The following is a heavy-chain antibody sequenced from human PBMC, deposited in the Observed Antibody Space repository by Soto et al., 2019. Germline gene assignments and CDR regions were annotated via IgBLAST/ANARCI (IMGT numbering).Heavy chain of an antibody. CDR3: AREFSADTIFSYGMDV. D-gene: IGHD3-3*01. CDR2: IWYDGSNK. J-gene: IGHJ6*02. CDR1: GFTFSNFG. V-gene: IGHV3-33*01. Sequence: HPGGSLGLSCEASGFTFSNFGMPGVCQAPGKGLEWVAVIWYDGSNKYYADSVKGRFTISRDNSKNTLYLQMNSLRAEDTAVYYCAREFSADTIFSYGMDVWGQGTTVTVSS.